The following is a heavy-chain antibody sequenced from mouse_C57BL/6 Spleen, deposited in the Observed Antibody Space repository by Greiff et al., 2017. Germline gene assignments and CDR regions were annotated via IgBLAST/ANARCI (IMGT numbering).Heavy chain of an antibody. V-gene: IGHV3-6*01. CDR2: ISYDGSN. CDR1: GYSITSGYY. D-gene: IGHD1-1*01. CDR3: AGRGESYYGSSWYFDY. J-gene: IGHJ2*01. Sequence: ESGPGLVKPSQSLSLTCSVTGYSITSGYYWNWIRQFPGNKLEWMGYISYDGSNNYNPSLKNRISITRDTSKNQFFLKLNSVTTEDTATYYCAGRGESYYGSSWYFDYWGQGTTLTVSS.